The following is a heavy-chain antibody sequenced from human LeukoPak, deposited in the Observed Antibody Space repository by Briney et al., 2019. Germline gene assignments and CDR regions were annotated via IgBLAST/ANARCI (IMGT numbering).Heavy chain of an antibody. CDR2: ISYDGSNK. Sequence: GGSLRLSCAASGFTFSSYAMHWVRQAPGKGLEWVAVISYDGSNKYYADSVKGRFTISRDNSKNTLYLQMNSLRAKDTAVYYCTREAITMVRGVIFDYWGQGTLVTVSS. D-gene: IGHD3-10*01. CDR3: TREAITMVRGVIFDY. J-gene: IGHJ4*02. V-gene: IGHV3-30*01. CDR1: GFTFSSYA.